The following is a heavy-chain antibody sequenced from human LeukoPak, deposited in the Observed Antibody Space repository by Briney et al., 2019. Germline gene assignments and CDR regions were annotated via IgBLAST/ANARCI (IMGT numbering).Heavy chain of an antibody. Sequence: GGSLRLSCTVSGLTFSNYCMNWVRQAPGKGLEWVANIKPDGSEKYYVDSVKGRFSISRDNAENPLFLQMNSLRAEDTALYYCARGSDDGFSFVDYWGQGTLVTVSS. CDR1: GLTFSNYC. V-gene: IGHV3-7*03. CDR2: IKPDGSEK. D-gene: IGHD5-24*01. CDR3: ARGSDDGFSFVDY. J-gene: IGHJ4*02.